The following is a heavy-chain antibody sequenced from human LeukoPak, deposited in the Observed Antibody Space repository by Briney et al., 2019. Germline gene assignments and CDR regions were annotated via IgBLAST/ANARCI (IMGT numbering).Heavy chain of an antibody. J-gene: IGHJ5*02. CDR2: ISSSSTI. Sequence: GGSLRLSCAASGFTFSSYSMNWVRQAPGKGLEWVSYISSSSTIYYADSVKGRFTISRDNAKNSLYLQMNSLRDEDTAVYYCARDPEDIVVVPAAIPFDPWGQRTLVTVSS. CDR1: GFTFSSYS. D-gene: IGHD2-2*01. CDR3: ARDPEDIVVVPAAIPFDP. V-gene: IGHV3-48*02.